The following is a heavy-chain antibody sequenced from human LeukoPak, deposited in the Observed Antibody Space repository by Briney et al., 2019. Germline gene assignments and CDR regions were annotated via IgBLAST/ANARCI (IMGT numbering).Heavy chain of an antibody. D-gene: IGHD3-9*01. V-gene: IGHV3-30*02. Sequence: GGSLRLSCAASGFTFSSYGMHWVRQAPGKGLEWVAFIRYDGSNKYYADSVKGRFTISRDNSKNTLYLQMNSLRAEDTAVYYCARGDDKILTGYLFDYWGQGTLVTVSS. CDR3: ARGDDKILTGYLFDY. J-gene: IGHJ4*02. CDR1: GFTFSSYG. CDR2: IRYDGSNK.